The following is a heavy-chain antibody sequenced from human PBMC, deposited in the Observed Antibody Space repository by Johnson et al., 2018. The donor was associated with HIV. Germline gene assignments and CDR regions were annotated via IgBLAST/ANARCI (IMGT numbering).Heavy chain of an antibody. CDR1: EFSFSSYW. CDR3: TTEAGIHLWLIDAFDI. V-gene: IGHV3-7*03. Sequence: VQLVESGGGFVQPGGSLRLSCAASEFSFSSYWMSWVRQAPGNGLAWVANIKQDGSENYYVDSVKGRFTISRDNAKTSLYLQMNSLRAEDTAVYYCTTEAGIHLWLIDAFDIWGQGTMVTVSS. J-gene: IGHJ3*02. D-gene: IGHD5-18*01. CDR2: IKQDGSEN.